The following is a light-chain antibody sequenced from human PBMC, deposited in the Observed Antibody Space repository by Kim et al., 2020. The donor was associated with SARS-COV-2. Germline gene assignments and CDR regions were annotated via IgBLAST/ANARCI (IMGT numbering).Light chain of an antibody. Sequence: QSVPISCTGTSSDVGGYDYVSWYQQRPGKAPKLIIYEVSTRSSGVPDRFSGSKSGNTASLTVSGLQAEDEADYYCCSYAGSNIPFVFGTGTKVTVL. CDR3: CSYAGSNIPFV. CDR2: EVS. CDR1: SSDVGGYDY. J-gene: IGLJ1*01. V-gene: IGLV2-8*01.